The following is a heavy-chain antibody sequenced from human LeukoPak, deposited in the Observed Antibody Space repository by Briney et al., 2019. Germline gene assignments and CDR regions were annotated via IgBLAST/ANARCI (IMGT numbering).Heavy chain of an antibody. CDR2: INPSGGST. CDR1: GYTFTSYY. J-gene: IGHJ6*03. V-gene: IGHV1-46*03. CDR3: ARGLRFLEWLSGSFYYYYMDV. D-gene: IGHD3-3*01. Sequence: ASVKVSCKASGYTFTSYYMHWVRQAPGQGLEWMGIINPSGGSTSYAQKFQGRVTMTRDTSTSTVYMELSSLRSEDTAVHYCARGLRFLEWLSGSFYYYYMDVWGKGTTVTVSS.